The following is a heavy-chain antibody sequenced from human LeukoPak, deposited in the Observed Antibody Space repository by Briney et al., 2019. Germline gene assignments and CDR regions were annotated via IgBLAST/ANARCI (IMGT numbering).Heavy chain of an antibody. Sequence: ASVKVSCKASGYTFTSYGISWVRQAPGQGLEWMGWISAYNGNTNYAQKLQGRVTMTTDTSTSTAYMELSSLTSEDTALYFCARFSPNENHGDYAFDYWGQGTPVTVSS. CDR2: ISAYNGNT. CDR1: GYTFTSYG. CDR3: ARFSPNENHGDYAFDY. D-gene: IGHD4-17*01. V-gene: IGHV1-18*01. J-gene: IGHJ4*02.